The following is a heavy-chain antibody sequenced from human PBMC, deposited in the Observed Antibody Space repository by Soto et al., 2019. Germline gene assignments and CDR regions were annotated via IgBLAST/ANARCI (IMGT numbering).Heavy chain of an antibody. Sequence: QVPLQQSGPGLVRPSQTLSLTCAISGDSVSANSAAWNWIRQSPSRGLEWLGRTYYRSKWNYDYAESVKSRMSITPVTSNNEFSLQLNSVTPEDTAVYYCVRQPLATLALYRMDVWGQGTTVTVSS. CDR3: VRQPLATLALYRMDV. D-gene: IGHD6-6*01. J-gene: IGHJ6*02. CDR1: GDSVSANSAA. CDR2: TYYRSKWNY. V-gene: IGHV6-1*01.